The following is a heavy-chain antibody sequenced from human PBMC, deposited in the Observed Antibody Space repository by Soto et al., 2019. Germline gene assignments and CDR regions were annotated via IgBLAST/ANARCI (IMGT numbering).Heavy chain of an antibody. D-gene: IGHD1-1*01. V-gene: IGHV4-31*03. CDR1: GAYVNTGGYY. J-gene: IGHJ4*02. Sequence: QVQLQESGPGLVKPSQTLSLTCTVSGAYVNTGGYYWSWVRQYPGKGLEWIGYIYHSGDTYYNPSXKRXLTISVDTSKTHFSLSLSSVTVADTAVYYCARAPGNERLDYWGQGTLVIVSS. CDR2: IYHSGDT. CDR3: ARAPGNERLDY.